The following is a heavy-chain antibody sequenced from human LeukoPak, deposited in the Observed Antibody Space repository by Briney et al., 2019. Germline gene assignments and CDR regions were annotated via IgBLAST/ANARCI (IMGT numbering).Heavy chain of an antibody. CDR2: ISSSGSTI. Sequence: GGSLRLSCAASGFTFSSYEMNWVRQAPGKGLEWVSYISSSGSTIYYADSVKGRFTISRDNAKNSLYLQMYSLRAEDTAVYYCVQESSSLLRSYFDYWGQGTLVTVSS. CDR1: GFTFSSYE. D-gene: IGHD2-15*01. V-gene: IGHV3-48*03. J-gene: IGHJ4*02. CDR3: VQESSSLLRSYFDY.